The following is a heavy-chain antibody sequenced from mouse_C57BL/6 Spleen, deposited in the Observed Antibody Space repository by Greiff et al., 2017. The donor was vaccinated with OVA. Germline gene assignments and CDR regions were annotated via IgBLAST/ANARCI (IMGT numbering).Heavy chain of an antibody. V-gene: IGHV1-80*01. CDR2: IYPGDGDT. CDR1: GYAFSSYW. CDR3: ARETGTGWYFDV. D-gene: IGHD4-1*01. J-gene: IGHJ1*03. Sequence: QVQLQQSGAELVKPGASVKISCKASGYAFSSYWMNWVKQRPGKGLEWIGQIYPGDGDTNYNGKFKGKATLTADKSSSTAYMQLSSLTSEYSAVYVCARETGTGWYFDVWGTGTTVTVSS.